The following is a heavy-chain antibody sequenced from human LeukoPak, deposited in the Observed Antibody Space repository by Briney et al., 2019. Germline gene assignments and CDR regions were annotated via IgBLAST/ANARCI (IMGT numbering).Heavy chain of an antibody. J-gene: IGHJ4*02. CDR3: ARLSGYSSGHYYSDY. CDR1: GGSISSDY. V-gene: IGHV4-59*01. Sequence: SETLSLTCTVSGGSISSDYWSWIRQPPGKGLEWVGYIYYRGSTNYNPSLKSRVTISVDTSKNQFSLKLSSVTAADTAVYYCARLSGYSSGHYYSDYWGQGTLVTVSS. CDR2: IYYRGST. D-gene: IGHD3-22*01.